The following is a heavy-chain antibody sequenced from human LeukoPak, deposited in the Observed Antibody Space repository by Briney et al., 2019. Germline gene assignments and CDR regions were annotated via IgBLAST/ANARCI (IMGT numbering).Heavy chain of an antibody. CDR1: GGSLSGYY. CDR3: AGYSPRYCSGTTCHTYYFDY. Sequence: KASETLSLTCAVYGGSLSGYYWSWIRQPPGKGLEWIGEVNHSGSTKYNPSLKSRVSISSDTSKNEFFLKLSSVTAADTAVYYCAGYSPRYCSGTTCHTYYFDYWGQGTLVTVSS. J-gene: IGHJ4*02. D-gene: IGHD2-2*01. CDR2: VNHSGST. V-gene: IGHV4-34*01.